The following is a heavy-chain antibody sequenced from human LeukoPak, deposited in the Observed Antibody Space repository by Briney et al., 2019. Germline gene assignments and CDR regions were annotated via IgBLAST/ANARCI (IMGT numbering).Heavy chain of an antibody. J-gene: IGHJ4*02. Sequence: GGSLRLSCAASGFTFSSYAMHWVRQAPGKGLEWVAVISYDGSNKYYADSAKGRFTISRDNSKNTLYLQMNSLGAEDTAVYYGAKEMGHSPHSSGTYWSDGGVGLDYWGQGTLVIVSS. CDR3: AKEMGHSPHSSGTYWSDGGVGLDY. D-gene: IGHD3-10*01. V-gene: IGHV3-30-3*01. CDR1: GFTFSSYA. CDR2: ISYDGSNK.